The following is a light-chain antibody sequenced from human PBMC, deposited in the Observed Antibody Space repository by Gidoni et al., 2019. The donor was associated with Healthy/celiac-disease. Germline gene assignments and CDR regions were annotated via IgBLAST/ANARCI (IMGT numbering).Light chain of an antibody. CDR3: MQGTHWHYVDMYT. CDR1: QSLVNSDGNTY. CDR2: KVS. V-gene: IGKV2-30*01. Sequence: DVVMTQSPLSLPVTLGQPASISCRSSQSLVNSDGNTYLNWFQQRPGQSPRRLIYKVSNRDSGVPDRFSGSGSGTDFTLKISRVEAEDVGVYYCMQGTHWHYVDMYTFGQGTKLEIK. J-gene: IGKJ2*01.